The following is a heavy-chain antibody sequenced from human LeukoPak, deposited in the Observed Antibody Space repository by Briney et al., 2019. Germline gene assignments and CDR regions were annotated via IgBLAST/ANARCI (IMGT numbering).Heavy chain of an antibody. Sequence: GASVKVSCKTSGYTFTSDGISWVRQAPGQGLEWMGWISAYNGNTNYAQKLQGRVTMTTETSTSTAYMELRSLRSDDTAVYYCARDHVAMVRGPRTLYNWFDPWGQGTLVTVSS. CDR2: ISAYNGNT. J-gene: IGHJ5*02. CDR3: ARDHVAMVRGPRTLYNWFDP. D-gene: IGHD3-10*01. V-gene: IGHV1-18*04. CDR1: GYTFTSDG.